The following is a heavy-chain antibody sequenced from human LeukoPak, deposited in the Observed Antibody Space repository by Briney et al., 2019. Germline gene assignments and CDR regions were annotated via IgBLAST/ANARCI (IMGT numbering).Heavy chain of an antibody. CDR3: ARARITMVRGPGRGSSLSYYYYGMDV. CDR2: IYYSGST. CDR1: GGSISSGDYY. Sequence: SQTLSLTCTVSGGSISSGDYYWSWIRQPPGKGLEWIGYIYYSGSTYYNPSLKSRVTISVDTSKNQFSLKLSSVTAADTAVYYCARARITMVRGPGRGSSLSYYYYGMDVWGQGTTVTVSS. V-gene: IGHV4-30-4*01. D-gene: IGHD3-10*01. J-gene: IGHJ6*02.